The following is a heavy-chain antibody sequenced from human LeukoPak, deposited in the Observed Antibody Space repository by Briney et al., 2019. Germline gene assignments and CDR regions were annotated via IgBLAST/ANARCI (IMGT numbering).Heavy chain of an antibody. CDR1: GGTFSSYA. V-gene: IGHV1-69*13. Sequence: SVKVSCKASGGTFSSYAISWVRQAPGQGLEWMGGIIPIFGTANYAQKFQGRVTITADESTSTAYMELGSLRSEDTAVYYCARRPYYYDSSGYYINWGQGTLVTVSS. CDR3: ARRPYYYDSSGYYIN. J-gene: IGHJ4*02. CDR2: IIPIFGTA. D-gene: IGHD3-22*01.